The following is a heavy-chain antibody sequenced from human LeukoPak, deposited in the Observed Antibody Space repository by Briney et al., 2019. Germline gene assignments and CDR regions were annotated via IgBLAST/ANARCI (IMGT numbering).Heavy chain of an antibody. V-gene: IGHV1-8*03. CDR3: ARVAGSIDY. CDR2: MNPNSGYT. Sequence: GASVKVSCKASGYTFTTYDINWVRQATGEGLEWMGWMNPNSGYTGYAQKFQGRVTITRDTSISTAYMELSSLRSEDTAVYYCARVAGSIDYWGQGTLVTVSS. D-gene: IGHD6-19*01. J-gene: IGHJ4*02. CDR1: GYTFTTYD.